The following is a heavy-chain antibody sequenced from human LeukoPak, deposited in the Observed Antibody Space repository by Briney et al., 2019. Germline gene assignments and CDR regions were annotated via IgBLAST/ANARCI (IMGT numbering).Heavy chain of an antibody. CDR1: VFTFSSYS. CDR3: ARDRSEDIVVVPAAMLGGDY. V-gene: IGHV3-21*01. Sequence: GGSLRLSCAASVFTFSSYSMNWVRQAPGKGLEWVSSISSSSSYLYYADSVKGRFTISRDNAKNSLYLQMNSLRAEDTAVYYCARDRSEDIVVVPAAMLGGDYWGQGTLVTVSS. D-gene: IGHD2-2*01. J-gene: IGHJ4*02. CDR2: ISSSSSYL.